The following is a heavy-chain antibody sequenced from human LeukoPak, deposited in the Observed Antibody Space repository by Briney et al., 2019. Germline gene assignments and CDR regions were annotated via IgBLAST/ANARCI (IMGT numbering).Heavy chain of an antibody. CDR2: INPNSGGT. CDR3: PVDKQRTLTFDY. Sequence: ASVKVSCKASGYTFTGYYMHWVRQAPGQGLEWMGWINPNSGGTNYAQKFQGRVTMTRDTSISTAYMELSRLRSDDTAVYYCPVDKQRTLTFDYWGQGTLVTVSS. CDR1: GYTFTGYY. J-gene: IGHJ4*02. D-gene: IGHD4-17*01. V-gene: IGHV1-2*02.